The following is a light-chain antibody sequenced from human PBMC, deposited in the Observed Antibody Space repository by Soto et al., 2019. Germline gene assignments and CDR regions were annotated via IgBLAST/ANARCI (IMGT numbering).Light chain of an antibody. Sequence: DIQMTQSPSSLSASVGDRFTITCHASQDISNYLNWYQQKPGKAPKLLIYDASNLETGVPSRFSGSGSGTDFTFTISTLQPEDIATYYCQHYDHLPITFGQGTRLEI. J-gene: IGKJ5*01. CDR3: QHYDHLPIT. V-gene: IGKV1-33*01. CDR2: DAS. CDR1: QDISNY.